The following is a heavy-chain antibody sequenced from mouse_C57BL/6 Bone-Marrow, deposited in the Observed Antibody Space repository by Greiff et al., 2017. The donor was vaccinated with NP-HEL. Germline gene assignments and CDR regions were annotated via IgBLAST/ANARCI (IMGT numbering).Heavy chain of an antibody. V-gene: IGHV1-69*01. CDR3: ARDGNYKNFDV. Sequence: AQGLEWIGEIDPSDSYTNYNPKFKGKSTLTVDKSSSTAYMQLSSLKSEDSAVYYCARDGNYKNFDVWGTGTTVTVSS. J-gene: IGHJ1*03. D-gene: IGHD2-1*01. CDR2: IDPSDSYT.